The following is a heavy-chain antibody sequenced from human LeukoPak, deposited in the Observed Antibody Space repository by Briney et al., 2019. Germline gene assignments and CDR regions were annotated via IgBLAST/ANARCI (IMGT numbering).Heavy chain of an antibody. J-gene: IGHJ4*02. CDR1: GFTFISYS. CDR3: ARRYYDFWSGYYGFDY. Sequence: GGSLTLSCAASGFTFISYSMNWVRQAPGKGLEWVSYISSSSSTIYYADSVKGRFTISRDNAKNSLYLQMNSLRAEDTAVYYCARRYYDFWSGYYGFDYWGQGTLVTVSS. D-gene: IGHD3-3*01. CDR2: ISSSSSTI. V-gene: IGHV3-48*01.